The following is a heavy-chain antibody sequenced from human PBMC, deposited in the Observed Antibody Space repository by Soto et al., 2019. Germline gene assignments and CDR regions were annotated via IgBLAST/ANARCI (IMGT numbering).Heavy chain of an antibody. Sequence: QVQLQESGPGLVKPSETLSLTCTVSGGSISSYYWSWIRQPPGKGLEWIGFIYYIGSTNYNPSLKSRVTISVDTSRNQFSLKLSSVTAADTAVYYCARNGWNYGYYYYYMDVWGKGTTVTVSS. J-gene: IGHJ6*03. CDR1: GGSISSYY. CDR2: IYYIGST. V-gene: IGHV4-59*01. CDR3: ARNGWNYGYYYYYMDV. D-gene: IGHD1-7*01.